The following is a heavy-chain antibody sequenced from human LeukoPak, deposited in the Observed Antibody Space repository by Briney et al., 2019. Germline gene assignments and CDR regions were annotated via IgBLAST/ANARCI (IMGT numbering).Heavy chain of an antibody. CDR2: INHSGST. CDR1: GGSFSGYY. CDR3: AVLGGYCSSTSCP. Sequence: SETLSLTCAVYGGSFSGYYWSWIRQPPGKGLEWIGEINHSGSTNYNPSLKSRVTISVDTSKNQSSLKLSSVTAADTAVYYCAVLGGYCSSTSCPWGQGTLVTVSS. D-gene: IGHD2-2*01. V-gene: IGHV4-34*01. J-gene: IGHJ5*02.